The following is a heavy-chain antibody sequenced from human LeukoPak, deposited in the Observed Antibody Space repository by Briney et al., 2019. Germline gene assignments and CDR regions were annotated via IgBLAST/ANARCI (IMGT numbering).Heavy chain of an antibody. J-gene: IGHJ5*02. D-gene: IGHD6-13*01. CDR1: GGSFSGYY. CDR3: ARRAAAGNDPGTFDP. V-gene: IGHV4-34*01. Sequence: PSETLSLTCAVYGGSFSGYYWSWIRQPPGKGLEWIGEINHSGSTNYNPSLKSRVTISVDTSKNQFSLKLSSVTAADTAVYYCARRAAAGNDPGTFDPWGQGTLVTVSS. CDR2: INHSGST.